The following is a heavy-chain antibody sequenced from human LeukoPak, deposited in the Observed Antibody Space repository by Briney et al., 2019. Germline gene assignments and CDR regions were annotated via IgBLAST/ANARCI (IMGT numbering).Heavy chain of an antibody. V-gene: IGHV4-30-4*01. J-gene: IGHJ5*02. Sequence: SQTLSLTCTVSGGSISSGDYYWSWIRQPPGKGLEWIGYIYYSGSTYYNPSLKSRVTISVDTSKNQFSLKLSSVTAADTAVYYCARDSLIGYGSGSWFDPWGQGTLVTVSS. CDR1: GGSISSGDYY. D-gene: IGHD3-10*01. CDR2: IYYSGST. CDR3: ARDSLIGYGSGSWFDP.